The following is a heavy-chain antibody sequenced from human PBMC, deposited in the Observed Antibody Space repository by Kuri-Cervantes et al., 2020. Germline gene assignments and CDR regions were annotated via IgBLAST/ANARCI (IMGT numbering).Heavy chain of an antibody. CDR3: ARSALGGYNYRLNY. J-gene: IGHJ4*02. Sequence: ASVKVSCKASGYTFTSYAMHWVRQAPGQRLEWMGWINAGNGNTKYSQKFQGRVTITRDTSTSTVYMELSSLRSEDTAVYYCARSALGGYNYRLNYWGQGTLVTVSS. D-gene: IGHD5-24*01. CDR1: GYTFTSYA. V-gene: IGHV1-3*01. CDR2: INAGNGNT.